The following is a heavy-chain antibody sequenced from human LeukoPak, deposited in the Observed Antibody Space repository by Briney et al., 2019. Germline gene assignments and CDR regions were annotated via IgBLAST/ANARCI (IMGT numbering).Heavy chain of an antibody. CDR2: INPSGGST. CDR3: ATGGIAAAGT. Sequence: ASVKVSCKASGYTFTSYYMHWVRQAPGQGLEWMGIINPSGGSTIYAQKFQGRVTMTEDTSTDTAYMELSSLRSEDTAVYYCATGGIAAAGTWGQGTLVTVSS. V-gene: IGHV1-46*01. CDR1: GYTFTSYY. J-gene: IGHJ4*02. D-gene: IGHD6-13*01.